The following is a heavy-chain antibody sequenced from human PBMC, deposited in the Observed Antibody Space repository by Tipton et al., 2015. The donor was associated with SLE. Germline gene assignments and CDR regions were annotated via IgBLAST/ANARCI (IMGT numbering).Heavy chain of an antibody. CDR3: ARYRAAGYFDY. CDR2: IYTSGST. J-gene: IGHJ4*02. V-gene: IGHV4-61*02. D-gene: IGHD6-13*01. Sequence: TLSLTCTVPGGSISSGRYYWSWIRQPAGKGLEWIGRIYTSGSTNYNPSLKSRVTISVDTSKNQFPLKLSSVTAADTAVYYCARYRAAGYFDYWGQGTLVTVSS. CDR1: GGSISSGRYY.